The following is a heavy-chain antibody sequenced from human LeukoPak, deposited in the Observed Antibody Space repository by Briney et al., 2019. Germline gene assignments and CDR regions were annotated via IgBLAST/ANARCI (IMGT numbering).Heavy chain of an antibody. CDR2: LYTGGST. D-gene: IGHD3-16*01. Sequence: PGGSLRLSCAASGLSVSENYMSWVRQAPGKGLEWVSLLYTGGSTYYAESVKGRFTISSDKSKNNLYLQMHSLRVEDTAVYFCARYGITSRGIFDYWGQGTLVNVSP. V-gene: IGHV3-53*01. CDR1: GLSVSENY. J-gene: IGHJ4*02. CDR3: ARYGITSRGIFDY.